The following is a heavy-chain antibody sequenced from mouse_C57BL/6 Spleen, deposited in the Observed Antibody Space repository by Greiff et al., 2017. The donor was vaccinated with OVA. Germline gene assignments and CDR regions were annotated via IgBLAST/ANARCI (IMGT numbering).Heavy chain of an antibody. CDR2: INYDGSST. CDR1: GFTFSDYY. J-gene: IGHJ1*03. D-gene: IGHD2-1*01. CDR3: ARDKEATMVTTWYFDV. Sequence: EVHLVESEGGLVQPGSSMKLSCTASGFTFSDYYMAWVRQVPEKGLEWVANINYDGSSTYYLDSLKSRFIISRDNAKNILYLQMSSLKSEDTATYYCARDKEATMVTTWYFDVWGTGTTVTVSS. V-gene: IGHV5-16*01.